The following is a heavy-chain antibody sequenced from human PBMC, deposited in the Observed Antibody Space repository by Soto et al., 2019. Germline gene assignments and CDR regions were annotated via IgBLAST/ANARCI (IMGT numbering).Heavy chain of an antibody. J-gene: IGHJ3*02. Sequence: HLQESGPGLVRPSETLSLTCAVSGGSISSSSWWTWVRQSPEKGLEWIGVFYHAGSPDYNPSFQSRVTIILDKSKNNFSLRLTSVTAADTAVYYCARGSSFRGDFDIWGQGTTVTVSS. D-gene: IGHD2-21*01. CDR3: ARGSSFRGDFDI. V-gene: IGHV4-4*02. CDR1: GGSISSSSW. CDR2: FYHAGSP.